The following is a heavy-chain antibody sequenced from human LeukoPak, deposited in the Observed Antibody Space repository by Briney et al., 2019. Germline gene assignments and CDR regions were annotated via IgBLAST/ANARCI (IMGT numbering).Heavy chain of an antibody. CDR3: AREYSSGYHYFDY. V-gene: IGHV4-61*02. D-gene: IGHD6-19*01. J-gene: IGHJ4*02. CDR2: IYTSGST. Sequence: SETLSLTCTVSGGSISSGSYYWSWIRQPAGKGLEWIGRIYTSGSTNYNPSLKSRVTISVDTSKNQFSLKLSSVTAADTAVYYCAREYSSGYHYFDYWGQGTLVTVSS. CDR1: GGSISSGSYY.